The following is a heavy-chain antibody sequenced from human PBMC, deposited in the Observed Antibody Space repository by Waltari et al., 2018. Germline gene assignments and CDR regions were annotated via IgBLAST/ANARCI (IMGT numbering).Heavy chain of an antibody. CDR3: ARDTTSRERASD. D-gene: IGHD1-1*01. CDR1: GLRVRNNY. Sequence: VRLVESGGGLIHPGGSLRLSCAASGLRVRNNYMHWVRPAPGKGLGCVSVMYTGEMTYYSDAVNGRFTISRDISKNMVYLQMNNLRAEDTALYYCARDTTSRERASDWGQGTLVTVSS. J-gene: IGHJ4*02. V-gene: IGHV3-53*01. CDR2: MYTGEMT.